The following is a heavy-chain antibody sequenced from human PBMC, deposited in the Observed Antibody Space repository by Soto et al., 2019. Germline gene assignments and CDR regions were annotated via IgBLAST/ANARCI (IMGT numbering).Heavy chain of an antibody. V-gene: IGHV4-61*08. CDR3: ARDQGGANLLFDY. Sequence: QVQLQESGPRLVKPSETLSLTCSVSGGSVSSGGYYWNWIRQPPGKGLEWIGYIFYSGSTYFNPSLKSRVTISLDTSKNQFSLKLSSVTAADTAVYYCARDQGGANLLFDYWGQGTLVIVSS. CDR1: GGSVSSGGYY. D-gene: IGHD3-16*01. CDR2: IFYSGST. J-gene: IGHJ4*02.